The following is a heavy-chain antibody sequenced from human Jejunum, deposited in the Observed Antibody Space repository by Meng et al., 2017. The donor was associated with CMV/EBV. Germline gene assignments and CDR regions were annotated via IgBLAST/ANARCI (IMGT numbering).Heavy chain of an antibody. CDR2: SSSDGNDK. CDR3: ARDHYSDPTYTEY. CDR1: GFPFSLYA. D-gene: IGHD3-22*01. Sequence: SGFPFSLYAVHWVRQAPGKGLEWVAVSSSDGNDKFYADSVKGRFSISRDNSKNTLILQMSSLTTDDTAVYYCARDHYSDPTYTEYWGQGTLGTVSS. V-gene: IGHV3-30*04. J-gene: IGHJ4*02.